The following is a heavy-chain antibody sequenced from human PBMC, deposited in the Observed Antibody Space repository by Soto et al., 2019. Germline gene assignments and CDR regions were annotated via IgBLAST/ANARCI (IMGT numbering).Heavy chain of an antibody. V-gene: IGHV4-59*01. Sequence: SETLSLTCTVSGGSISSYYWSWIRQPPGKGLEWIGYIYYSGSTNYNPSPKSRVTISVDTSKNQFSLKLSSVTAADTAVYYCAKNWNWGSLVHWGQGTLVTVSS. D-gene: IGHD7-27*01. CDR1: GGSISSYY. J-gene: IGHJ4*02. CDR3: AKNWNWGSLVH. CDR2: IYYSGST.